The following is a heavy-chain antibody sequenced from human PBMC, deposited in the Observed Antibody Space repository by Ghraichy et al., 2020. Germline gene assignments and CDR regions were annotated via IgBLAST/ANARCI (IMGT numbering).Heavy chain of an antibody. CDR3: ARGVGTMVTTYAFDI. CDR1: DGSISSGSYY. D-gene: IGHD4-17*01. J-gene: IGHJ3*02. V-gene: IGHV4-61*02. CDR2: ISTSGAT. Sequence: SETLSLTCTVSDGSISSGSYYWSWIRQPAGKGLEWIGRISTSGATKYNPSLKSRVTISVDTSKNQFSLKLSSVTAADTAVYYCARGVGTMVTTYAFDIWGQGTMVTVSS.